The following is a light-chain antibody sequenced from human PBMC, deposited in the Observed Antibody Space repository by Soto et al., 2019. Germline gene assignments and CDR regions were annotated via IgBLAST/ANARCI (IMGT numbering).Light chain of an antibody. J-gene: IGKJ5*01. CDR2: GAS. CDR3: QQYFEWPPMT. Sequence: EIVMTQSPATLSVSPVERATLSCRASQSVSSNLAWYQQKPGQAPRLLISGASTRAAEISDRFRGSGSGTEFTLTISSLRSEDSAIYYCQQYFEWPPMTFGQGTRLEIK. V-gene: IGKV3-15*01. CDR1: QSVSSN.